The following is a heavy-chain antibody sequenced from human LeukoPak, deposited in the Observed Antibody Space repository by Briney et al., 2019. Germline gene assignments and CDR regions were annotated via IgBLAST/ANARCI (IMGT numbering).Heavy chain of an antibody. CDR1: GGTFSSYA. D-gene: IGHD5-24*01. CDR3: ADLTRRDEDY. J-gene: IGHJ4*02. V-gene: IGHV1-69*01. CDR2: IIPIFGTA. Sequence: AASVTVSCKASGGTFSSYAISWVRQAPGQGLEWMGGIIPIFGTANYAQKFQGRVTITADESTSTAYMELSSLRSEDTAVYYCADLTRRDEDYWGQGTLVTVSS.